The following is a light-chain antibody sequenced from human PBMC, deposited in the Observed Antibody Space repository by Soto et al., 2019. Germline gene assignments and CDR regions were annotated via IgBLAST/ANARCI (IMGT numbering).Light chain of an antibody. J-gene: IGLJ2*01. CDR3: QTWGTGMV. V-gene: IGLV4-69*01. CDR2: LNSDGSH. CDR1: SGHSSYA. Sequence: QPVLTQPPSASASLGASVKLTCTLSSGHSSYAIAWHQQQPEKGPRYLMKLNSDGSHSKGDGIPDRFSGSSSGAERYLTISCLQSEDEADYYCQTWGTGMVFGGGTKVTVL.